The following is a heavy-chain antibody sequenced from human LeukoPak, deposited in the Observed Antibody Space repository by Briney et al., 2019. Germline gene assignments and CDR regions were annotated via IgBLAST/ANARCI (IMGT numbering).Heavy chain of an antibody. J-gene: IGHJ4*02. CDR1: GFTFTTYG. CDR2: IMSDGRST. Sequence: GGSLRLSCAAPGFTFTTYGMHWVRQAPGKGLVWVSRIMSDGRSTYADSVKGRFTISRDTAKNTLYLQMNSLRAEDTAVYYCARDSQFIGPLYWGQGTLVTVSS. CDR3: ARDSQFIGPLY. V-gene: IGHV3-74*01. D-gene: IGHD5-24*01.